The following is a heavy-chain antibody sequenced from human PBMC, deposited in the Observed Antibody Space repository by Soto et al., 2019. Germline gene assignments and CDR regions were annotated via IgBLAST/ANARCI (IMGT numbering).Heavy chain of an antibody. CDR3: ARGGVAARKGRWFDP. V-gene: IGHV4-59*01. J-gene: IGHJ5*02. CDR2: IHYSGST. D-gene: IGHD6-25*01. Sequence: PSETLSLTCTVSGGSISGYYWGWIRQPPGKGLEWIGYIHYSGSTNYNPSLRSRVTISVDTPKNQLSLKVNSMTAADTAIYYCARGGVAARKGRWFDPWGQGTLVTVSS. CDR1: GGSISGYY.